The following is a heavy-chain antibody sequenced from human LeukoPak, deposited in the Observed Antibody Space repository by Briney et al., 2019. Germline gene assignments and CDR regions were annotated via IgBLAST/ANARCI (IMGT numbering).Heavy chain of an antibody. CDR2: ISSSSSYI. CDR1: GFTFSSYS. CDR3: ARSPVAGEDY. D-gene: IGHD6-19*01. Sequence: GGSLRLSCAASGFTFSSYSMNWVRQAPGKGLEWVSSISSSSSYIYYADSVKGRFTISRANAKNSLYLQMNSLRAEDTAVYYCARSPVAGEDYWGQGTLVTVSS. J-gene: IGHJ4*02. V-gene: IGHV3-21*01.